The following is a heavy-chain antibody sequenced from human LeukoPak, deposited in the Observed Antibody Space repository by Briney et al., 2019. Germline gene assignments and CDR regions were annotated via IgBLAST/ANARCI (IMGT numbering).Heavy chain of an antibody. CDR3: ANIEWFGEENGMDV. Sequence: HSGGSLRLSCAPSGFTFSSYGMHWVRQAPGKGLEWVAVISYDGSNKYYADSVKGRFTISRDNSKNTLYLKINSLRAEDTAVYYCANIEWFGEENGMDVWGQGTTVTVSS. D-gene: IGHD3-10*01. CDR2: ISYDGSNK. CDR1: GFTFSSYG. V-gene: IGHV3-30*18. J-gene: IGHJ6*02.